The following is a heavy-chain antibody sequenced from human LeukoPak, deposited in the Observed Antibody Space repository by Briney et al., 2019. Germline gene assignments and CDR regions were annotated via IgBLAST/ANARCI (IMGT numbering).Heavy chain of an antibody. J-gene: IGHJ4*02. Sequence: SSETLSLTCTVSGGSISSYYWSWIRQPPGKGLEWLGYIYYSGSTNYNPSLKSRVTISVDTSKNQFSLKLSSVTAADTAVYYCARGSLVVPAYFDYWGQGTLVTVSS. D-gene: IGHD2-2*01. CDR2: IYYSGST. CDR3: ARGSLVVPAYFDY. CDR1: GGSISSYY. V-gene: IGHV4-59*01.